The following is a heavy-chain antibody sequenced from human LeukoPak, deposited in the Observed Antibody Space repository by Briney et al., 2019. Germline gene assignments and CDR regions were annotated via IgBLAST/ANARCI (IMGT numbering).Heavy chain of an antibody. D-gene: IGHD5-24*01. J-gene: IGHJ4*02. CDR1: GGSISSGSYY. CDR2: IYYSGST. V-gene: IGHV4-39*01. CDR3: AGGRDGYNYNYFDY. Sequence: SETLSLTCTVSGGSISSGSYYWGWIRQPPGKGLEWIGSIYYSGSTYYNPSLKSRVTISVDTSKNQFSLKLSSVTAADTAVYYCAGGRDGYNYNYFDYWGQGTLVTVSS.